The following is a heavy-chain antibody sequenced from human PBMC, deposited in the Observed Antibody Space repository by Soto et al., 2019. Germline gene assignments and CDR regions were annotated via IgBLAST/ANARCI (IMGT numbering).Heavy chain of an antibody. Sequence: PGGSLRLSCEGSGFPFRSYGIRWVRQAPGKGLEWLGLIWNDGSHAYYADSVKGRFTISRDNSKNTVFLQVSNLRAEDTAVYFCARDQTDSGGYSDSWGQGTLVTVSS. CDR1: GFPFRSYG. D-gene: IGHD2-15*01. J-gene: IGHJ4*02. V-gene: IGHV3-33*01. CDR3: ARDQTDSGGYSDS. CDR2: IWNDGSHA.